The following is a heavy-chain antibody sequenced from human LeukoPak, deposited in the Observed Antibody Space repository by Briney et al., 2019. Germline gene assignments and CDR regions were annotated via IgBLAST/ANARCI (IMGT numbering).Heavy chain of an antibody. J-gene: IGHJ1*01. Sequence: PGRSLRLSCAASGFTFNRHGLHWVRQAPGKGLEWVAIIWYDGSQSYYVDSVKGRFTISRDDSKNTVYLEMNSLRAEDTALYYCARDDDTRSYHSILTFGGQGTLVVVSS. CDR2: IWYDGSQS. D-gene: IGHD3-16*02. CDR3: ARDDDTRSYHSILTF. V-gene: IGHV3-33*01. CDR1: GFTFNRHG.